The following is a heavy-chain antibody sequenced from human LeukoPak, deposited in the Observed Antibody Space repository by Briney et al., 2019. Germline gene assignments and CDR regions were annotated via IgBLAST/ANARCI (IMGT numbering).Heavy chain of an antibody. V-gene: IGHV3-11*04. CDR1: GFTFSDYY. D-gene: IGHD3-10*01. Sequence: GGSLRLSCAASGFTFSDYYMSWIRQAPGKGLEWVSYISSSGSTIYYADSVKGRSTISRDNAKNSLYLQMNSLRAEDTAVYYCARVKKGSGSYYNVYWFDPWGQGTLVTVSS. CDR2: ISSSGSTI. J-gene: IGHJ5*02. CDR3: ARVKKGSGSYYNVYWFDP.